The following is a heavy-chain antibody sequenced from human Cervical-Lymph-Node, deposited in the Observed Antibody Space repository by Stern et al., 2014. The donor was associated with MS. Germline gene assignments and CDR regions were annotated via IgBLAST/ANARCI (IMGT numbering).Heavy chain of an antibody. V-gene: IGHV3-13*01. CDR3: ARGVAHGELDY. J-gene: IGHJ4*02. CDR1: GFTFTTYD. D-gene: IGHD4-17*01. CDR2: IDSSGGT. Sequence: EVQLVESGGGLVQPGGSLRLSCAVSGFTFTTYDMHWVRQTSGKGLEWVSTIDSSGGTFYPASVKGRITISRDNAKNSFYLQMNSLRAGDTAVYYCARGVAHGELDYWGPGTLVTVSS.